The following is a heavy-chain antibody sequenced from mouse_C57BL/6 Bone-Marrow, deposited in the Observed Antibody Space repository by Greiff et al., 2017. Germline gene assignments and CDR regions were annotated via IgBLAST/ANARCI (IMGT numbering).Heavy chain of an antibody. Sequence: QVQLKQSGAELVRPGASVTLSCTASGYTFTDYEMHWVKQTPVHGLEWIGAIDPETGGTAYNQKFKGKAILTADKSSSTAYMGLRSRTSEDSAVYYCTRGYDGSTYYFDYWGQGTTLTVSS. CDR2: IDPETGGT. J-gene: IGHJ2*01. V-gene: IGHV1-15*01. CDR1: GYTFTDYE. D-gene: IGHD2-3*01. CDR3: TRGYDGSTYYFDY.